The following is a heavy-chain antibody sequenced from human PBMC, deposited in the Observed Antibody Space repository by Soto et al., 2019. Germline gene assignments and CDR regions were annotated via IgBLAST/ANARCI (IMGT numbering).Heavy chain of an antibody. Sequence: EVQLVESGGGLVKPGGSLRLSCAASGFTFSSYSMNWVRQAPGKGLEWVSSISSSSSYIYYADSVKGRFTISRDNAKNSQYLQMNSLRAEDTAVYYCARDHGAGYYYYGMDVWGQGTTVTVSS. CDR2: ISSSSSYI. CDR3: ARDHGAGYYYYGMDV. J-gene: IGHJ6*02. V-gene: IGHV3-21*01. CDR1: GFTFSSYS. D-gene: IGHD3-10*01.